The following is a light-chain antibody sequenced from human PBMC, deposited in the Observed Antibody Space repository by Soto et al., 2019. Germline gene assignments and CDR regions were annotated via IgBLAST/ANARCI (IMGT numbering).Light chain of an antibody. CDR3: QKYNSALT. V-gene: IGKV1-27*01. Sequence: DIQMTQSPSTLSASVGDRVTISCRASQSISSRLAWYQQKPGKAPNLLIYSASTLQSGVPSRFSGSGSGTDFTLTISSLQPEDVATYFCQKYNSALTFGQGTRLEI. CDR2: SAS. CDR1: QSISSR. J-gene: IGKJ5*01.